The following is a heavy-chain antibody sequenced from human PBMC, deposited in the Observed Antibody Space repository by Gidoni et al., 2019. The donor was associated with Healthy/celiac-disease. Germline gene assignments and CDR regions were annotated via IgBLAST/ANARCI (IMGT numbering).Heavy chain of an antibody. D-gene: IGHD3-22*01. J-gene: IGHJ4*02. CDR3: ASGPYYDSIVTADY. V-gene: IGHV1-69*02. Sequence: VRQAPGQGLEWMGRIIPILGIANYAQKFQGRVTITADKSTSTAYMELISLRSEDTAVYYCASGPYYDSIVTADYWGQGTLVTVSS. CDR2: IIPILGIA.